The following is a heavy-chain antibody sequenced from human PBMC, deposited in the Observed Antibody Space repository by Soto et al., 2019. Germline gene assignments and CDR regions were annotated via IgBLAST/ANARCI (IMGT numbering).Heavy chain of an antibody. J-gene: IGHJ4*02. V-gene: IGHV2-5*01. Sequence: SCPTLVNPTQTLTLTCTFSGCSLSTSGVGXGWIRQPPGKALEWLALIYWNDDKRYSPSLKSRLTITKDTSKNQVVLTMTNMDPVDTATYYCAHRAAYYDFWSGVPSFDYWGQGTLVTVSS. D-gene: IGHD3-3*01. CDR1: GCSLSTSGVG. CDR3: AHRAAYYDFWSGVPSFDY. CDR2: IYWNDDK.